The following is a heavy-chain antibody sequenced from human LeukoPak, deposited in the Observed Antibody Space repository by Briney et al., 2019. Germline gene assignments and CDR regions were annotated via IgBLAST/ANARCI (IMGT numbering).Heavy chain of an antibody. CDR3: ARGGYSGSYYDTFDI. V-gene: IGHV1-2*02. Sequence: ASVKVSCKASGYTFTNYGISWVRQAPGQGLECMGWISAYSGGTNYAQKFQGRVTMTRDTSISTAYMELSRLRSDDTAVYYCARGGYSGSYYDTFDIWGQGTMVTVSS. D-gene: IGHD1-26*01. J-gene: IGHJ3*02. CDR1: GYTFTNYG. CDR2: ISAYSGGT.